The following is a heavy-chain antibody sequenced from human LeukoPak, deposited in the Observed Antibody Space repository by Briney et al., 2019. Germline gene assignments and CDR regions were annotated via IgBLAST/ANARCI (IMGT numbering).Heavy chain of an antibody. J-gene: IGHJ4*02. CDR3: ARDIGHGYDSSGYDY. CDR2: IYHSGST. D-gene: IGHD3-22*01. CDR1: GGSISSSNW. V-gene: IGHV4-4*02. Sequence: SETLSLTCAVSGGSISSSNWWSWVRPPPGKGLEWIGEIYHSGSTNYNPSLKSRVTISVDKSKNQFSLKLSSVTAADTAVYYCARDIGHGYDSSGYDYWGQGTLVTVSS.